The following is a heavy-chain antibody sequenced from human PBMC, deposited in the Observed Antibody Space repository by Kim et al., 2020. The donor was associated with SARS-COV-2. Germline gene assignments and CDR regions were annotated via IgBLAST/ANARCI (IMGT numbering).Heavy chain of an antibody. J-gene: IGHJ3*01. D-gene: IGHD3-10*01. CDR3: ARLRRRLWYGEYFPDAFDF. CDR2: IFPADSDT. Sequence: GESLKISCQTSGYNFATYWIGWVRQKPGKGLEWMGIIFPADSDTTHNSAFGQVSISADKLFNTAYLQWNYLEASDTAMYYCARLRRRLWYGEYFPDAFDFWGQGTMVTVSS. CDR1: GYNFATYW. V-gene: IGHV5-51*01.